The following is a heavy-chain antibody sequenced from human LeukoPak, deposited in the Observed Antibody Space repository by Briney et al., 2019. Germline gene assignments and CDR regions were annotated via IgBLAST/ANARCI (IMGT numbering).Heavy chain of an antibody. CDR1: GFTFSSYG. D-gene: IGHD6-13*01. Sequence: GGSLRLSCAASGFTFSSYGMSWVRQAPGKGLEWVSGISGSGGFTYYADSLKGRFTISRDNSKNMLYLQMNSLRVEDTAVYYCAKGHGSTWYDGLYYFDYWGQGTLVTVSS. CDR3: AKGHGSTWYDGLYYFDY. J-gene: IGHJ4*02. CDR2: ISGSGGFT. V-gene: IGHV3-23*01.